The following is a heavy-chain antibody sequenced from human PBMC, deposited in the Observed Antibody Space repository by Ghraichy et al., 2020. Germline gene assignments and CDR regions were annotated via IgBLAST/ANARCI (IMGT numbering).Heavy chain of an antibody. J-gene: IGHJ6*03. CDR1: GGTFSSYA. Sequence: SVKVSCKASGGTFSSYAISWVRQAPGQGLEWMGGIIPIFGTANYAQKFQGRVTITADKSTSTAYMELSSLRSEDTAMYYCARDSGLGGSGSYYRGLGYYYYMDVWGKGTTVTVSS. V-gene: IGHV1-69*06. D-gene: IGHD3-10*01. CDR3: ARDSGLGGSGSYYRGLGYYYYMDV. CDR2: IIPIFGTA.